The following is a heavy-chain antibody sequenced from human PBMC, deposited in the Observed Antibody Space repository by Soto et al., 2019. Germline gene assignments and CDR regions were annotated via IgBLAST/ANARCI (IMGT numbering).Heavy chain of an antibody. CDR3: ARDPGGYEPYFDY. CDR2: ISSSSSYI. Sequence: GGSLRLSCAASVFTFISYSMNWVRQAPGKGLEWVSSISSSSSYIYYADSVKGRFTISRDNAKNSLYLQMNSLRAEDTAVYYCARDPGGYEPYFDYWGQGTLVTVSS. J-gene: IGHJ4*02. CDR1: VFTFISYS. D-gene: IGHD5-12*01. V-gene: IGHV3-21*01.